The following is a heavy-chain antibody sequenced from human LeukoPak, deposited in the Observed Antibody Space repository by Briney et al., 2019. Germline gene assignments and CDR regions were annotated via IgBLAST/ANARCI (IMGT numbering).Heavy chain of an antibody. CDR1: GFTFSSYA. D-gene: IGHD2-15*01. V-gene: IGHV3-23*01. CDR2: ISGSGGST. CDR3: ARDATVGSAYFDL. J-gene: IGHJ4*02. Sequence: GGSLRLSCAASGFTFSSYAMSWVRQAPGKGLEWVSAISGSGGSTYYADSVKGRFTISRDSSKHMLFLEMHSLRPDDTALYFCARDATVGSAYFDLWGQEALVTVSS.